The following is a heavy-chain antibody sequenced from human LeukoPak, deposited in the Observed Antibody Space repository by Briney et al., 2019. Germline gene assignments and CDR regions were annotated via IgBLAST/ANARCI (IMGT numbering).Heavy chain of an antibody. V-gene: IGHV4-59*01. D-gene: IGHD6-13*01. CDR2: IYYSGST. CDR3: ARAPRIAAAGTYHGMDV. J-gene: IGHJ6*04. Sequence: SETLSLTCTVSGGSISSYYWSWIRQPPGKGLEWIGYIYYSGSTNYNPSLKSRVTISVDTSKNQFSLKLSSVTAADTAVYYCARAPRIAAAGTYHGMDVWGKGTTVTVSS. CDR1: GGSISSYY.